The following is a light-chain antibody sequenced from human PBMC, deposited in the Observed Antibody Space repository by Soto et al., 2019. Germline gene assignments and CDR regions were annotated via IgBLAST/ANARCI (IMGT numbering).Light chain of an antibody. CDR1: QSVSSSY. CDR2: GAS. CDR3: QQYGRSPWT. V-gene: IGKV3-20*01. Sequence: DILLTQSPCTLSWSPGDRATLSFRASQSVSSSYLAWYQQKPGQAPGLLIYGASSRATGIPDRFSGSGSGTEFTLTITRLQPEDFAVYYCQQYGRSPWTFGQGTKVDIK. J-gene: IGKJ1*01.